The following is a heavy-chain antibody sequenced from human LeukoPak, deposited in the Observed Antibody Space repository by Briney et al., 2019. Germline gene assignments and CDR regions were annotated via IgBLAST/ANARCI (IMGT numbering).Heavy chain of an antibody. J-gene: IGHJ4*02. V-gene: IGHV1-2*02. D-gene: IGHD3-10*01. CDR3: ARAARDYYTSGSPFDY. CDR2: INPNSGGT. Sequence: ASVKVSCKASGYIFTDYYVHWVRQAPGQGLEWMGWINPNSGGTNYAQKFQGRVTMTRDTSISTAYMELSRLRSDDTAVYSCARAARDYYTSGSPFDYWGQGTLVTVSS. CDR1: GYIFTDYY.